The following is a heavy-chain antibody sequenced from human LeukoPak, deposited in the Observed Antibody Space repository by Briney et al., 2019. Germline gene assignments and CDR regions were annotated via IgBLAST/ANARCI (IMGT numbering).Heavy chain of an antibody. CDR3: AREKSFLEWLSTGRRDGYYMDV. V-gene: IGHV3-30*04. D-gene: IGHD3-3*02. CDR1: GFTFSSYA. CDR2: ISYDGSNK. J-gene: IGHJ6*03. Sequence: GGSLRLSCAASGFTFSSYAMHWVRQAPGKGLEWVAAISYDGSNKYYADSVKGRFTVSRDNAKNSLYLQMNSLRADDTAVYYCAREKSFLEWLSTGRRDGYYMDVWGKGTTVTVSS.